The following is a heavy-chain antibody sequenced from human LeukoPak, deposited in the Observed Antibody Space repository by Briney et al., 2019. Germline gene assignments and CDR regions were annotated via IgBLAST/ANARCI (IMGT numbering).Heavy chain of an antibody. Sequence: SQTLSLTCTASGGSISSGDYYWSWIRQPPGKGLEWIGYIYYSGSTYYNPSLKSRVTISVDTSKNQFSLKLSSVTAAGTAVYYCARGNDCSSTSCYRTDWFDPWGQGTLVTVSS. J-gene: IGHJ5*02. CDR1: GGSISSGDYY. V-gene: IGHV4-30-4*08. CDR3: ARGNDCSSTSCYRTDWFDP. D-gene: IGHD2-2*01. CDR2: IYYSGST.